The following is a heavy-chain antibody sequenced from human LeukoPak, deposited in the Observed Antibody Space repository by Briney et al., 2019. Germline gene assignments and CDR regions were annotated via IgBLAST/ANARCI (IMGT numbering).Heavy chain of an antibody. Sequence: SGGSLRLSCAASGFTFSNAWMSWVRQAPGKGLEWVGRIKSKTDGGTTDCAAPVKGRFTISRDDSKNTLYLQMNSLKTEDTDVYYSTTDLKFITLVDYWGQGTLVTVSS. D-gene: IGHD3-10*01. CDR3: TTDLKFITLVDY. V-gene: IGHV3-15*01. CDR2: IKSKTDGGTT. CDR1: GFTFSNAW. J-gene: IGHJ4*02.